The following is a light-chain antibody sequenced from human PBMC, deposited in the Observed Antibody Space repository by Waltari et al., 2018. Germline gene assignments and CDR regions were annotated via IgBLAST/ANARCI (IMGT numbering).Light chain of an antibody. CDR1: SSNIGSNT. J-gene: IGLJ2*01. CDR3: AAWDDSLNGVL. V-gene: IGLV1-44*01. CDR2: SNN. Sequence: SVLTQPPSASGTPGQRVTISCSGSSSNIGSNTVNWYQQLPGTAPKLLMYSNNQRPSGVPDRFSGSKSGTSASLAISGLQSEDEADYYCAAWDDSLNGVLFGGGTKLTVL.